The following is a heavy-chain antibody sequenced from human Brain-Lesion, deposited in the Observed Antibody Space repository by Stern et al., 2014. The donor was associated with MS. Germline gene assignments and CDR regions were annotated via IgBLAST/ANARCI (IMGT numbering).Heavy chain of an antibody. CDR2: ISYDGSDT. Sequence: QMQPVQSGGGVVQPGRALRLTCTVSGFTFSSYGMHWVRQAPGKGLEWVSVISYDGSDTYYAESAKGRFTISRDNSKNTLYLEMRSLRPEDTAVYYCVKRGITEVRGVRLGDYWGPGTLVIVSS. V-gene: IGHV3-30*18. CDR3: VKRGITEVRGVRLGDY. CDR1: GFTFSSYG. D-gene: IGHD3-10*01. J-gene: IGHJ4*02.